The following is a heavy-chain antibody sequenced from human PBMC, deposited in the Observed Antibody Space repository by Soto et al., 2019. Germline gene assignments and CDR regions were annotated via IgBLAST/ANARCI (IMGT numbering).Heavy chain of an antibody. D-gene: IGHD3-9*01. Sequence: EVQLVESGGGLVQPGRSLRLSCAASGFSFDDYGMHWVRQAPGKGLEWVLGINWSSGRKGYADSVKGRFTVSRDNAKNSLYLQMKSLRPEDTALYYCAKDMRRSTDQIYFMVDFWGQGTLVAVSS. CDR1: GFSFDDYG. CDR3: AKDMRRSTDQIYFMVDF. J-gene: IGHJ4*02. V-gene: IGHV3-9*01. CDR2: INWSSGRK.